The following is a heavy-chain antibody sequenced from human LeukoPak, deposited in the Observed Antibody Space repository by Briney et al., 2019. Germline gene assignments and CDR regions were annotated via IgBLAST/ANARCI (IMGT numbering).Heavy chain of an antibody. J-gene: IGHJ4*02. CDR1: GFTFSSYA. V-gene: IGHV3-23*01. D-gene: IGHD6-19*01. Sequence: GGSLRLSCAASGFTFSSYAMSWVRQAPGKGLEWVSAISGSGGSTYYADSVKGRFTISRDNSKNTLYLQMNSLRAEDMALYYCAKAKGYSVAGTGGYYFDYWGQGTLVTVSS. CDR2: ISGSGGST. CDR3: AKAKGYSVAGTGGYYFDY.